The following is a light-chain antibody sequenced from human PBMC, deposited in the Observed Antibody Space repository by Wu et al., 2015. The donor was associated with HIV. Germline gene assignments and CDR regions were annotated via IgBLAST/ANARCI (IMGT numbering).Light chain of an antibody. V-gene: IGKV3-15*01. Sequence: EVVMTQSPATLSVSPGERVTLSCRASQSVGSDLAWYQQKPGQPPRLLIYGASTRATAIPARFGGSGSGTEFTLTITSMQSEDFAVYYCQQYNNWPPYTFGPGTQPGDQT. J-gene: IGKJ2*01. CDR2: GAS. CDR1: QSVGSD. CDR3: QQYNNWPPYT.